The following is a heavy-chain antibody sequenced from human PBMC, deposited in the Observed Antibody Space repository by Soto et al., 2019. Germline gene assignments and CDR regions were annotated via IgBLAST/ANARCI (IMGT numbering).Heavy chain of an antibody. Sequence: VSGPTLVNPTQTLTLTCTFSGFSLSTSGVGVGWIRQPPGKALEWLALIYWNDDKRYSPSLKSRLTITKDTSKNQVVLTMTNMDPVDTATYYFAQCREIGARRYWFSSWGQGTLVPVSS. CDR2: IYWNDDK. CDR3: AQCREIGARRYWFSS. V-gene: IGHV2-5*01. D-gene: IGHD1-26*01. CDR1: GFSLSTSGVG. J-gene: IGHJ5*01.